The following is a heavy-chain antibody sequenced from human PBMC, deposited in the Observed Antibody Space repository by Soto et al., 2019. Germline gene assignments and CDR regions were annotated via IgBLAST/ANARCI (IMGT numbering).Heavy chain of an antibody. CDR2: ISYDGTNK. V-gene: IGHV3-30*18. J-gene: IGHJ6*02. CDR1: GFTFSTYA. D-gene: IGHD4-17*01. Sequence: QVQLVESGGREVQPGRSLTISCAASGFTFSTYAMHWVRQTPGKGLEWVAVISYDGTNKFYSDSVKGRFTISRDNFKNTLTLQMNSLRADDTAVYSCAKDLQSYGDYDYYCYGMDVWGLGTRVTVSS. CDR3: AKDLQSYGDYDYYCYGMDV.